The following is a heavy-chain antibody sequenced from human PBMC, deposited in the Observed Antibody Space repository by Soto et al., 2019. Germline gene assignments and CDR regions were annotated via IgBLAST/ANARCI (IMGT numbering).Heavy chain of an antibody. CDR1: GYTFTYRY. CDR2: ITPFNGNT. Sequence: QMQLVQSGAEVKKTGSSVKVSCKASGYTFTYRYLHWVRQAPGQALEWMGWITPFNGNTNYAQKFQDRVTSTRDRSMSKAYMELSSLRSEDTAMYYSARYSGYDPYAFDIWGQGTMVTVSS. V-gene: IGHV1-45*02. D-gene: IGHD5-12*01. CDR3: ARYSGYDPYAFDI. J-gene: IGHJ3*02.